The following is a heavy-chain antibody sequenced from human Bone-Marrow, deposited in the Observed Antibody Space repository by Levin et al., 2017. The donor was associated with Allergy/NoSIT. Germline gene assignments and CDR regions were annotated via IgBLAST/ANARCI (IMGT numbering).Heavy chain of an antibody. V-gene: IGHV1-18*01. J-gene: IGHJ6*02. CDR3: AAGKTYGSYYKFGMDV. CDR2: IDISNGNT. CDR1: GNTLTKYG. D-gene: IGHD1/OR15-1a*01. Sequence: ASVKVSCQTSGNTLTKYGVTWVRQAPGQGLEWMGWIDISNGNTNYAQKFQGRVTMSTDTSTSTAYMDLRSLRSDDTATYYCAAGKTYGSYYKFGMDVWGPGTTVTVSS.